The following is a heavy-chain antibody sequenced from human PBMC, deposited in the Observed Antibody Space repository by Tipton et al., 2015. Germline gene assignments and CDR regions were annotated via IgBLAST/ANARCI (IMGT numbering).Heavy chain of an antibody. CDR1: GGSISRYY. CDR3: ARNHRGGTAMVISYYYGMDV. J-gene: IGHJ6*02. Sequence: TLSLTCTVSGGSISRYYWSWIRQPPGKGLEWIAYIYYSGSTNYNPSLKSRVTISVDTSKNQFSLKLSSVTAADTAVYYCARNHRGGTAMVISYYYGMDVWGQGTTVTVS. V-gene: IGHV4-59*12. D-gene: IGHD5-18*01. CDR2: IYYSGST.